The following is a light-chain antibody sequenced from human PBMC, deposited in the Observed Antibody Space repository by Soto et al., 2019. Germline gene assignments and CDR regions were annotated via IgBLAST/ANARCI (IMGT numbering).Light chain of an antibody. Sequence: IQMTQSPSTLSASVGDRVAITCRASQSIGIWLAWYQHKPGKAPRFLIYKASTLESGVQSRFSGSGSGTEFTLTISSLQPEAFGSSYCQQYKDYSWTFGQGTKVEIQ. CDR2: KAS. CDR1: QSIGIW. CDR3: QQYKDYSWT. J-gene: IGKJ1*01. V-gene: IGKV1-5*03.